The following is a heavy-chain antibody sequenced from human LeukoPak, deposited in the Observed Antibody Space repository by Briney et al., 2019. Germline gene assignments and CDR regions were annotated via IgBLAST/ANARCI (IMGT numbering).Heavy chain of an antibody. CDR1: GYTFTSYG. Sequence: ASVKVSCKASGYTFTSYGISWVRQAPGQGLEWMGWISGHNGDTNYAQKFQDRVTMTTDTSTSTAYMELRSLRSDDTAVYYCARSPHEGGIVPAAKDCWGQGTLVTVSS. J-gene: IGHJ4*02. V-gene: IGHV1-18*01. D-gene: IGHD2-2*01. CDR3: ARSPHEGGIVPAAKDC. CDR2: ISGHNGDT.